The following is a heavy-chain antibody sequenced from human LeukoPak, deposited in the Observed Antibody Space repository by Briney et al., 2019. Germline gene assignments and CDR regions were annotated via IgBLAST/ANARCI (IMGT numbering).Heavy chain of an antibody. D-gene: IGHD1-26*01. CDR2: ISGSGGST. Sequence: GGSLRLSCAAPGFTFSSYAMSWVRQAPGKGLEWVSAISGSGGSTYYADSVKGRFTISRDNSKNTLYLQMNSLRAEDTAVYYCAKDDGSYYGFDYWGQGTLVTVSS. V-gene: IGHV3-23*01. CDR1: GFTFSSYA. CDR3: AKDDGSYYGFDY. J-gene: IGHJ4*02.